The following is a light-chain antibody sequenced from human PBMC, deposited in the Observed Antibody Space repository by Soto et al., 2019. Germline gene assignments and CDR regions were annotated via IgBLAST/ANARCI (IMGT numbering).Light chain of an antibody. CDR2: VVS. V-gene: IGLV2-11*01. CDR1: SSDVGGYNY. J-gene: IGLJ1*01. CDR3: CSYAGSYSYV. Sequence: QSALTQPRSVSGSPGQSVTISCTGTSSDVGGYNYVSWYQQHPGKAPKLMIYVVSKRPSGVPDRFSGSKSGNTASMTISGLQAEDEDDYYCCSYAGSYSYVFGTGTKLTVL.